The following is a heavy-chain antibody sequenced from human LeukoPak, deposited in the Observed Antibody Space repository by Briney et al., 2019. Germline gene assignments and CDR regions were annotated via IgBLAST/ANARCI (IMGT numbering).Heavy chain of an antibody. V-gene: IGHV3-33*01. D-gene: IGHD2-8*02. CDR2: IWSDGRIE. CDR1: GFTFSNYD. CDR3: ARDPGAATRGFHMDV. J-gene: IGHJ6*03. Sequence: GGSLRLSCAASGFTFSNYDMHWVRQAPGKGLEWLSLIWSDGRIEQYAASVKGRITISRDNSKNTVYLQMNSLRGEDTAVYYCARDPGAATRGFHMDVWGKGTRIPVSS.